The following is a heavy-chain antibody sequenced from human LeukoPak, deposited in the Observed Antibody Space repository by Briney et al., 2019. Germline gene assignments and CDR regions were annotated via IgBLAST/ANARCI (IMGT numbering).Heavy chain of an antibody. CDR1: GYTFTSYA. CDR3: ARILTGYPDNWFDP. CDR2: INTNTGNP. D-gene: IGHD3-9*01. J-gene: IGHJ5*02. Sequence: ASVKVSCKASGYTFTSYAMNWVRQAPGQGLEWMGWINTNTGNPTYAQGFTGRFVFSLDTSVSTAYLQISSLKAEDTAVYYCARILTGYPDNWFDPWGQGTLVTVSS. V-gene: IGHV7-4-1*02.